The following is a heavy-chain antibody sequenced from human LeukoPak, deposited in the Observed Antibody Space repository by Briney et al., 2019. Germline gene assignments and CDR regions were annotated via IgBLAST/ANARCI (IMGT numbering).Heavy chain of an antibody. CDR3: ARAIGKSGGYYFDY. Sequence: GGSLRLSCAASGFSLSDAYMSWVRQAPGKGLEWVSSISSSSSYIYYADSVKGRFTISRDNAKNSLYLQMNSLRAEDTAVYYCARAIGKSGGYYFDYWGQGTLVTVSS. V-gene: IGHV3-21*01. CDR2: ISSSSSYI. CDR1: GFSLSDAY. J-gene: IGHJ4*02. D-gene: IGHD1-26*01.